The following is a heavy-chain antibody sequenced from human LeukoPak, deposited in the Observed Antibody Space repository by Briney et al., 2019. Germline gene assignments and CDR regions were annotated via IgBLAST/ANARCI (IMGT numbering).Heavy chain of an antibody. CDR2: ISYDGSNK. V-gene: IGHV3-30*03. Sequence: PGGSLRLSCAASGFTFSSYSMNWVRQAPGKGLEWVAVISYDGSNKYYADSVKGRFTISRDNSKNTLYLQMNSLRAEDTAVYYCARVLGYSYGYGLGKYFQHWGQGTLVTVSS. J-gene: IGHJ1*01. D-gene: IGHD5-18*01. CDR3: ARVLGYSYGYGLGKYFQH. CDR1: GFTFSSYS.